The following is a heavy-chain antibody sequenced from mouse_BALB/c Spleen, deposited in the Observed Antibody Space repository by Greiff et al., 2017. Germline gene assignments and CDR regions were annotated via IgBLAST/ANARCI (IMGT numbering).Heavy chain of an antibody. Sequence: EVKVVESGGGLVKPGGSLKLSCAASGFTFSSYAMSWVRQTPEKRLEWVASISSGGSTYYPDSVKGRFTISRDNARNILYLQMSSLRSEDTAMYYCAREDGNYRYYFDYWGQGTTLTVSS. CDR3: AREDGNYRYYFDY. CDR2: ISSGGST. CDR1: GFTFSSYA. V-gene: IGHV5-6-5*01. D-gene: IGHD2-1*01. J-gene: IGHJ2*01.